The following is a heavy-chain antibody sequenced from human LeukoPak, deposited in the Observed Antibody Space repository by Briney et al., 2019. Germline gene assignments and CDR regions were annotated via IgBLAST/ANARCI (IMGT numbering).Heavy chain of an antibody. CDR2: T. J-gene: IGHJ4*02. CDR3: ARDRVSLGSPYPGASDY. V-gene: IGHV1-46*01. Sequence: TNCAQKFQGRVTMTRDTSTSTVYMELSSLRSEDAAVYYCARDRVSLGSPYPGASDYWGQGTLVTVSS. D-gene: IGHD1-26*01.